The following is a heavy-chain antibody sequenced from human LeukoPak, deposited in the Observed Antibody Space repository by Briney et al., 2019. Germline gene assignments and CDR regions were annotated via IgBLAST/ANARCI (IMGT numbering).Heavy chain of an antibody. CDR3: AKQSAGSAAWYSLHYDF. D-gene: IGHD6-13*01. Sequence: GXLRLSCAASGFTXSSYAMTWVRQAPGRGLEWVSSVDGGGGGTYYADSVKGRFTISRDNSKDTLYLQMNGLRAEDTAVYFCAKQSAGSAAWYSLHYDFWGQGTLVTVSS. V-gene: IGHV3-23*01. J-gene: IGHJ4*02. CDR1: GFTXSSYA. CDR2: VDGGGGGT.